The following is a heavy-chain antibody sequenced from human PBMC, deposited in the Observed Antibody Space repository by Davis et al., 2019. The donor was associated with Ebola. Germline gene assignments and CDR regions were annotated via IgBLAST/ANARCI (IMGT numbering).Heavy chain of an antibody. CDR1: GFTSTRYS. CDR2: ISSSSTI. Sequence: PGGPLRLSCAASGFTSTRYSMNWVRQAPGKGLEWVSYISSSSTIYYADSVKGRFTISRDNAKNSLYLQMNSLRDEDTAVYFCARAGVNSYDSRGYYYDYWGQGTLVTVSS. J-gene: IGHJ4*02. CDR3: ARAGVNSYDSRGYYYDY. V-gene: IGHV3-48*02. D-gene: IGHD3-22*01.